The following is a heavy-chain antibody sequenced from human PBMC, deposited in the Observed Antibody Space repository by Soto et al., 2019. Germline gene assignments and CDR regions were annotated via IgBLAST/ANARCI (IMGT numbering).Heavy chain of an antibody. J-gene: IGHJ4*02. Sequence: SETLSLTCTVYGDAIYIGGYYWTWIRQHPGKGLEWIGYIYHTGKTYYNPSLESRVTMSVDTSKNQFSLKLASVTAADTAVYYCAKGPPYYYDSSGYYYFDYWGQGTLVTVSS. CDR3: AKGPPYYYDSSGYYYFDY. CDR2: IYHTGKT. CDR1: GDAIYIGGYY. V-gene: IGHV4-31*03. D-gene: IGHD3-22*01.